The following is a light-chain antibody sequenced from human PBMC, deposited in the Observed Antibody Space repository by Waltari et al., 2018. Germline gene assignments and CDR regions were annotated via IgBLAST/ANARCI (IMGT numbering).Light chain of an antibody. CDR3: QQCNNSPPT. CDR1: QSVSSH. Sequence: EIVLTQSPATLSLSPGEGATLSCRASQSVSSHLVWYQQKRGQAPRLLIYDASNRATGIPARFSGSGSATDFTLTISSLEPEDFAVYYCQQCNNSPPTFGQGTKVEIK. V-gene: IGKV3-11*01. CDR2: DAS. J-gene: IGKJ1*01.